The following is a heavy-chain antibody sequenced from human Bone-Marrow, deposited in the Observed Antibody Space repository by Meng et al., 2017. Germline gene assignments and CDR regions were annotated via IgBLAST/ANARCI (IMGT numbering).Heavy chain of an antibody. CDR1: GYTFTGYY. CDR3: ARDGFRSVVVPAPVDY. V-gene: IGHV1-2*02. CDR2: INPNSGGT. J-gene: IGHJ4*02. D-gene: IGHD2-2*01. Sequence: ASVKVSCKASGYTFTGYYMHWVQQAPGQGLEWMGWINPNSGGTNYAQKFQGRVTMTRDTSISTAYMELSRLRSDDTAVYYCARDGFRSVVVPAPVDYWGQGTLVTVSS.